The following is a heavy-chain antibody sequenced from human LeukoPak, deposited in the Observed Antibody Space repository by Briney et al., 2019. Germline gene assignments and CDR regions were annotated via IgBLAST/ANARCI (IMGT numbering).Heavy chain of an antibody. CDR3: ATFPTIFGVVLSADWFDP. Sequence: GGSLRLSCVASRFTFSSYGMHWVRQAPGKGLEWVAFIRYDGSNKYYADSVKGRFTISRDNSKNTLYLQMNSLRAEDTAVYYCATFPTIFGVVLSADWFDPWGQGTLVTVSS. D-gene: IGHD3-3*01. J-gene: IGHJ5*02. CDR1: RFTFSSYG. CDR2: IRYDGSNK. V-gene: IGHV3-30*02.